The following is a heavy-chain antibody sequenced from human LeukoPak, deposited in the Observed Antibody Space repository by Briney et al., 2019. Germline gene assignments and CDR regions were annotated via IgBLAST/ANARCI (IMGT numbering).Heavy chain of an antibody. D-gene: IGHD3-22*01. CDR2: ISSSSSYI. J-gene: IGHJ4*02. V-gene: IGHV3-21*01. CDR3: ARGVRDSSGYSDY. Sequence: GGSLRLSCAASGFTFSSYSMNWVRQAPGKGLEWVSSISSSSSYIYYADSVKGRFTISRDNAKNSLYLQMNSLRAEDTAVYYCARGVRDSSGYSDYWGQGTLVTVSS. CDR1: GFTFSSYS.